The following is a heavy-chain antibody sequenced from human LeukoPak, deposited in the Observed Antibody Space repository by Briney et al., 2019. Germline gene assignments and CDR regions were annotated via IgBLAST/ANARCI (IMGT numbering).Heavy chain of an antibody. CDR1: GGTFSSYA. J-gene: IGHJ4*02. CDR3: AREGMATNHIDY. D-gene: IGHD5-24*01. Sequence: SVKVSCKASGGTFSSYAISWVRQAPGQGLEWMGGIIPIFGTANYAQKFQGRVTITADESTSTAYMELSSLRSEDTAVYYCAREGMATNHIDYWGQGTLVTVSS. V-gene: IGHV1-69*13. CDR2: IIPIFGTA.